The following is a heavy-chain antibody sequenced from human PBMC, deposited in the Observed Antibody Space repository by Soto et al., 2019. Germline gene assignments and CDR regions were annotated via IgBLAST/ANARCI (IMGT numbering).Heavy chain of an antibody. CDR2: IYYSGST. J-gene: IGHJ5*02. D-gene: IGHD3-22*01. Sequence: SETLSLTCTVSGGSISSGGYYWSWIRQHPGKGLEWIGYIYYSGSTYYNPSLKSRVTISVDTSKNQFSLKLSSVTAADTAVYYCARDNSPEDYYDSSGYYSNWFDPWGQGTLVTVSS. CDR1: GGSISSGGYY. V-gene: IGHV4-31*03. CDR3: ARDNSPEDYYDSSGYYSNWFDP.